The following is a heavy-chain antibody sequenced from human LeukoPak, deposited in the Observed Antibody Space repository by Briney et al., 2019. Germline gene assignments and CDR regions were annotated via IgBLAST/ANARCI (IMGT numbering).Heavy chain of an antibody. CDR3: ATEGGPFDGTKRLDY. V-gene: IGHV3-23*01. CDR1: GFTFNNYA. Sequence: GGSLRLSCAASGFTFNNYALAWVRQTPEKGLECVSAISGDGVSPFYADSVKGRFTISRDNSKNTLYLEMSSLRAEDTALYYCATEGGPFDGTKRLDYGGQGPLVPVPS. CDR2: ISGDGVSP. D-gene: IGHD3-16*01. J-gene: IGHJ4*02.